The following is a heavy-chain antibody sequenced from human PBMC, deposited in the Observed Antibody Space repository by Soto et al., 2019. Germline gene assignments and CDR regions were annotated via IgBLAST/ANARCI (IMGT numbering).Heavy chain of an antibody. Sequence: EVQLVESGGGLIQPGGSLRLSCAASGFTVSTIYMSWVRQAPGKGLEWVSVIYSGGTTYYGNSVRGRFTLSRDSSKNTLYLQMNSLRAEDTAVYYCVSVSSSWFYFDYWGQGTLVTVSS. V-gene: IGHV3-53*01. CDR3: VSVSSSWFYFDY. J-gene: IGHJ4*02. D-gene: IGHD6-13*01. CDR2: IYSGGTT. CDR1: GFTVSTIY.